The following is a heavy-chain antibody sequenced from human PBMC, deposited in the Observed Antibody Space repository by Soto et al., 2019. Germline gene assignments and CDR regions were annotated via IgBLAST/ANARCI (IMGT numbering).Heavy chain of an antibody. Sequence: PSETLSLTCTVSGASISVHSYYCTWIRQPPGKGLEWIGSSYYSGTTYFNPSLKSRANISVDTSKNQFSLRLTSVTAADTAIYYCTRRYNWNDNYFDPCGPGARVAV. V-gene: IGHV4-39*01. CDR3: TRRYNWNDNYFDP. CDR1: GASISVHSYY. CDR2: SYYSGTT. J-gene: IGHJ5*02. D-gene: IGHD1-20*01.